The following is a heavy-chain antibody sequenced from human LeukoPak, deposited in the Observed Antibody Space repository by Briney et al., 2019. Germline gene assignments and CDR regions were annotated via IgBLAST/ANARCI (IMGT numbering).Heavy chain of an antibody. CDR3: ATAPLITMIVARDAFDI. J-gene: IGHJ3*02. CDR1: GYTLTELS. V-gene: IGHV1-24*01. D-gene: IGHD3-22*01. Sequence: GASVKVSCKVSGYTLTELSMHWVRQAPGKGLEWMGGFDPEDGETIYAQKFQGRVTMTEDTSTDTAYMELSSLRSEDTAVYYCATAPLITMIVARDAFDIWGQGTMVTVSS. CDR2: FDPEDGET.